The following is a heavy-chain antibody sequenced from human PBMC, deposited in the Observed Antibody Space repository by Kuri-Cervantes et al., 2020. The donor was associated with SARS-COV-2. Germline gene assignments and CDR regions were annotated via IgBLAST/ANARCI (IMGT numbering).Heavy chain of an antibody. CDR3: ARRVSPLAASNWFDP. V-gene: IGHV4-59*01. D-gene: IGHD2-15*01. J-gene: IGHJ5*02. CDR2: IYYSGST. Sequence: GSLRLSCAVYGGSFSGYYWSWIRQPPGKGLEWIGYIYYSGSTNYNPSLKSRVTISVDTSKNQFSLKLSSVTAADTAVYYCARRVSPLAASNWFDPWGQGTLVTVSS. CDR1: GGSFSGYY.